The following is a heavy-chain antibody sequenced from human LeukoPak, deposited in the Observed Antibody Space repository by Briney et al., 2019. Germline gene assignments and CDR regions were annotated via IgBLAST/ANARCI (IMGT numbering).Heavy chain of an antibody. CDR2: IYPGDSDT. J-gene: IGHJ6*03. CDR1: GYRFTSYW. D-gene: IGHD6-25*01. V-gene: IGHV5-51*01. Sequence: GESLKISCKGSGYRFTSYWIGWVRQMPGKGLEWMGIIYPGDSDTRYSPSFQGQVTISADKSISTAYLQWSSLKASDTAMYYCARRGQADYYYYYYMDVWGKGTTVTVSS. CDR3: ARRGQADYYYYYYMDV.